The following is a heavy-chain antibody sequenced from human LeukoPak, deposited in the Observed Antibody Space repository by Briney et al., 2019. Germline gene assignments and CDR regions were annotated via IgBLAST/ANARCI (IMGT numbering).Heavy chain of an antibody. Sequence: GGSLRLSCAASGFTLSSYAMSWVRQAPGKGLGWVSAISTSGGSTYYADSVKGRFTISRDNSKNTLYLQMNSLRAEETAVYYCAKDRMTAGPSSYYYYGMDVWGQGTTVTVSS. CDR3: AKDRMTAGPSSYYYYGMDV. J-gene: IGHJ6*02. CDR1: GFTLSSYA. V-gene: IGHV3-23*01. CDR2: ISTSGGST. D-gene: IGHD2-21*02.